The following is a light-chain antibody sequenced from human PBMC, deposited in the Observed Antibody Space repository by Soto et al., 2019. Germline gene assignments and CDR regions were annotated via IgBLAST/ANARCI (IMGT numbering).Light chain of an antibody. Sequence: EIVLTQSPATLSLSPGERATLSCRASQSLSSYLAWYQQKPGQAPRLLIYDASNRATGIPARFSGSGSGTDFTLIISSLELEDFAVYYCQQRSNWPTFGPGTKVDIK. V-gene: IGKV3-11*01. CDR2: DAS. CDR1: QSLSSY. CDR3: QQRSNWPT. J-gene: IGKJ3*01.